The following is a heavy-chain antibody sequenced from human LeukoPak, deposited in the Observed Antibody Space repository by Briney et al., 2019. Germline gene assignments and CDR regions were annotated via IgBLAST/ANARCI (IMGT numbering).Heavy chain of an antibody. CDR3: ARDPRFLYYGSGSYYL. CDR2: ISSSSSYI. D-gene: IGHD3-10*01. Sequence: GGSLRLSCAASGFTFSSYSMNWVRQAPGKGLEWVSSISSSSSYIYYADSVKGRFTISRDNAKNSLYLQMNSLRAEDTAVYYCARDPRFLYYGSGSYYLWGQGTLVTVSS. CDR1: GFTFSSYS. J-gene: IGHJ4*02. V-gene: IGHV3-21*01.